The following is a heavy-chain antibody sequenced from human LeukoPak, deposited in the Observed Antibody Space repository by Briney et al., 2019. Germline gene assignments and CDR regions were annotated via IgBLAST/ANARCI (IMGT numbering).Heavy chain of an antibody. CDR2: INHSGST. J-gene: IGHJ4*02. D-gene: IGHD2-2*01. CDR1: GGSFSGYY. V-gene: IGHV4-34*01. Sequence: SETLSLTCAVYGGSFSGYYWSWIRQPPGKGLEWIGEINHSGSTNYNPSLKSRVTISVDTSKNQFSLKLSSVTAADTAVYYCARAIVVATAANLKHFDYWGQGTLVTVSS. CDR3: ARAIVVATAANLKHFDY.